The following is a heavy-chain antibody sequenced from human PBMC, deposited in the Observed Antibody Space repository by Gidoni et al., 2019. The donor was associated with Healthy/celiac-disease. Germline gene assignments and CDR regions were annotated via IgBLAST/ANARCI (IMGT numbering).Heavy chain of an antibody. CDR1: GGVVSGYY. V-gene: IGHV4-34*01. D-gene: IGHD3-22*01. Sequence: QVQLQQWGAGLLKPAETLSLTCAVHGGVVSGYYWSWIRQPPGKGLEWIGEINHSGSTNSNPSLKSRFTISVDTSKNQFSLKLRSVTAADTAVYYCAGGYSITMINWFDPWCQGTLVTVSS. CDR3: AGGYSITMINWFDP. J-gene: IGHJ5*02. CDR2: INHSGST.